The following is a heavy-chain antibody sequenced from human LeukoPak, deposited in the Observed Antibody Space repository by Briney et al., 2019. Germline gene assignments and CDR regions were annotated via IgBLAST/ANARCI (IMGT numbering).Heavy chain of an antibody. V-gene: IGHV3-21*01. D-gene: IGHD4-17*01. CDR3: AGGGYGDYTDY. J-gene: IGHJ4*02. Sequence: GGSLRLSCAASGFTFSSYSMNWVRQAPGKGLEWVSSISSSSSYIYYADSVKGRFTISRDNAKNSLYLQMNSLRAEDTAVYYCAGGGYGDYTDYWGQGTLVTVSS. CDR2: ISSSSSYI. CDR1: GFTFSSYS.